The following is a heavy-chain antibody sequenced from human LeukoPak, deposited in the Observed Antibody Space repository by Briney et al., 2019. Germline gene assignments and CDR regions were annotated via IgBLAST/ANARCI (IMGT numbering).Heavy chain of an antibody. J-gene: IGHJ4*02. Sequence: SETLSLTCTVSGGSVSSGSYYWSWIRQPPGKGLEWIGYIYYSGSTNYHPSLKSRVTISVDTSKNQFSLKLSSVTAADTAVYYCASTEGAAPFDYWGQGTLVTVSS. D-gene: IGHD1-1*01. CDR2: IYYSGST. CDR3: ASTEGAAPFDY. V-gene: IGHV4-61*01. CDR1: GGSVSSGSYY.